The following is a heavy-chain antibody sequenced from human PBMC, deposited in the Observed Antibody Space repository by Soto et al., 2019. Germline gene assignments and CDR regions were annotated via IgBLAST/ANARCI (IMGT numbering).Heavy chain of an antibody. J-gene: IGHJ5*02. V-gene: IGHV1-69*13. Sequence: SVKVSCKASGGTFSSYAITWVRQAPGQGLEWMGGIIPTFGTANYAQKFQARVTITADESTSTAYMERSSLRSEDTAVYYCARDRGPSSGYYPYWFDPWGQGTLVTVS. CDR2: IIPTFGTA. CDR3: ARDRGPSSGYYPYWFDP. D-gene: IGHD3-22*01. CDR1: GGTFSSYA.